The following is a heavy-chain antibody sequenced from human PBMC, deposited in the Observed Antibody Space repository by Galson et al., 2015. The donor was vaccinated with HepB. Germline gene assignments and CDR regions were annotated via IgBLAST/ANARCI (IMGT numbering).Heavy chain of an antibody. J-gene: IGHJ5*02. CDR1: GYTFTGYY. D-gene: IGHD6-19*01. Sequence: SVKVSCKASGYTFTGYYMHWVRQAPGQGLEWMGWINPNSGGTNYAQKFQGRVTMTRDTSISTAYMELSRLRSDDTAGYYCASLGVIAVGGGTPFDPWGQGTLVTVSS. CDR3: ASLGVIAVGGGTPFDP. V-gene: IGHV1-2*02. CDR2: INPNSGGT.